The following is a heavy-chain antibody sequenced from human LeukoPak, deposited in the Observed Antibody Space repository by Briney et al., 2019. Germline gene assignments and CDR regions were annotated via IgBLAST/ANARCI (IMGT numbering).Heavy chain of an antibody. J-gene: IGHJ4*02. CDR2: IWYDGSNP. D-gene: IGHD3-10*01. CDR1: GFRFSSHG. Sequence: GGSLRLSCAGSGFRFSSHGMHWVRQAPGKGLEWLGYIWYDGSNPDYVDPVKGRFTTSRDNSKNTVYLQMNSLRAEDTAVYHCARFVGSDYTGSFDLWGQGTPVTVSS. V-gene: IGHV3-33*01. CDR3: ARFVGSDYTGSFDL.